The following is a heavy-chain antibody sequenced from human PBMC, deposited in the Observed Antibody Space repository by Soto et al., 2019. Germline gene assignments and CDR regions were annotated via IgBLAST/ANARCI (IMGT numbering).Heavy chain of an antibody. CDR2: IGFDGSDK. CDR3: VRDIESCFDI. J-gene: IGHJ3*02. D-gene: IGHD3-16*02. V-gene: IGHV3-33*01. Sequence: QVQLVESGGGVVQPGRSLRLSCAASGLTFSSYGMHWVRQAPGKGLEWVAVIGFDGSDKYYADSVKGRFTISRDNSKNTLYLQMNSLRAEDTAVYYCVRDIESCFDIWGQATMVTVSS. CDR1: GLTFSSYG.